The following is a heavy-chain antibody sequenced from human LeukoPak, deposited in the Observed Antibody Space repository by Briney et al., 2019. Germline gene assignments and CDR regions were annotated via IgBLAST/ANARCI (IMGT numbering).Heavy chain of an antibody. D-gene: IGHD3-22*01. Sequence: GASVKVSCKASGGTFSSYAISWVRQAPGQGLEWMGGIIPIFGTANYAQRFQGRVTITADESTSTAYMELSSLRSGDTAVYYCASPHTAYYYDSSGYYYFDYWGQGTLVTVSS. CDR2: IIPIFGTA. CDR3: ASPHTAYYYDSSGYYYFDY. J-gene: IGHJ4*02. V-gene: IGHV1-69*13. CDR1: GGTFSSYA.